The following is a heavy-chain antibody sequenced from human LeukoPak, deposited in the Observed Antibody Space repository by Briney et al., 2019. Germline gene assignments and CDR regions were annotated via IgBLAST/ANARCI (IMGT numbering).Heavy chain of an antibody. J-gene: IGHJ3*02. D-gene: IGHD3-3*01. CDR3: ARLPTHYDFWSGSVSAFDI. Sequence: SGSTYYNPSLKSRVTISVDTSKNQFSLKLSSVTAADTAVYYCARLPTHYDFWSGSVSAFDIWGQGTMVTVSS. V-gene: IGHV4-30-2*05. CDR2: SGST.